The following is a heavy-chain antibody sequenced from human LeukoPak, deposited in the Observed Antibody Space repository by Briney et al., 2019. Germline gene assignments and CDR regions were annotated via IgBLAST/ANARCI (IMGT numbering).Heavy chain of an antibody. J-gene: IGHJ4*02. CDR3: AGDAATRQSSGRPYYFDY. V-gene: IGHV3-48*03. Sequence: GGSLRLSCAASGFTFNNYEMIWVRQAPGKGLEWVSYISNSGSSIYYADSVKGRFTISRDNTKNSLSLQMNSLRAEDTAVYYCAGDAATRQSSGRPYYFDYWGQGTLVTVSS. CDR2: ISNSGSSI. D-gene: IGHD1-26*01. CDR1: GFTFNNYE.